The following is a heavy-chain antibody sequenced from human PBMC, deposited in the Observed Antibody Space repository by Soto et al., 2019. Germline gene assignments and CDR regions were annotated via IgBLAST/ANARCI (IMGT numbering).Heavy chain of an antibody. CDR3: ARWKFSRDGYNFFYYGMDV. CDR1: GGTFSSYA. V-gene: IGHV1-69*13. D-gene: IGHD5-12*01. Sequence: RASVNVSCKASGGTFSSYAISWVRQAPGQGLEWMGGIIPIFGTANYAQKFQGRVTITADESTSTAYMELSSLRSEDTAVYYCARWKFSRDGYNFFYYGMDVWGQGTTVTVSS. CDR2: IIPIFGTA. J-gene: IGHJ6*02.